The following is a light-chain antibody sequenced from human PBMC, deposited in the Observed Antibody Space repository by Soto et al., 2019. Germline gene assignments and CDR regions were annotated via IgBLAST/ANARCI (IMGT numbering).Light chain of an antibody. V-gene: IGKV1-9*01. J-gene: IGKJ4*01. CDR3: QQLNSYPLT. CDR2: ASS. CDR1: QGISSY. Sequence: DIPLTQSPSFLSASVGDRVTITCRASQGISSYLAWYQQKPVKALKVLIYASSTLQSGVPSRFSGSGSGTEFTLTVSRLEHEDFATYYCQQLNSYPLTFGGGTKVEIK.